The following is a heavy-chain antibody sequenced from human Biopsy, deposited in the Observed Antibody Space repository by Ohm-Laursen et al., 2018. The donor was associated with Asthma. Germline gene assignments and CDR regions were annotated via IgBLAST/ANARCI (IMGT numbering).Heavy chain of an antibody. CDR1: GFTFGDYW. CDR2: TKHDGSEK. Sequence: SLRLSYAASGFTFGDYWMSWVRQVPGKGLEWVANTKHDGSEKNHVDSLKGRFTISRDNAKNLLFLQMNSLRAEDTAVYYCARTFHFWSPYHAEHYQLWGQGTLVTVSS. D-gene: IGHD3-3*01. CDR3: ARTFHFWSPYHAEHYQL. J-gene: IGHJ1*01. V-gene: IGHV3-7*01.